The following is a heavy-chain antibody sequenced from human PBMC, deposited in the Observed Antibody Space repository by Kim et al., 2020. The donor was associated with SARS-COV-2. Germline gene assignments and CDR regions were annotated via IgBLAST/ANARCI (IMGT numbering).Heavy chain of an antibody. J-gene: IGHJ3*02. Sequence: SETLSLTCTVSGGSISSYYWSWIRQPPGKGLEWIGYIYYSGSTNYNPSLKSRVTISVDTSKNQFSLKLSSVTAADTAVYYCARGRGTNGRNDAFDIWGQGTMVTVSS. V-gene: IGHV4-59*01. CDR2: IYYSGST. CDR3: ARGRGTNGRNDAFDI. CDR1: GGSISSYY.